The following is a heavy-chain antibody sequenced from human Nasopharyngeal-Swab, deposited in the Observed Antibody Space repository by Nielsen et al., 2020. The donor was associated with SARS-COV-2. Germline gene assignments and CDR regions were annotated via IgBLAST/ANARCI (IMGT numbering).Heavy chain of an antibody. V-gene: IGHV1-18*01. Sequence: ASVKVSCKASGYTFTSYGISWVRQAPAQGLEWMGWISAYNGNTNYAPKLQGRVTMTTDTSTCTAYMELRSLRSDDTAVYYCAKAIVFTGYDLTAYSHYGMDVWGQGTTVTVSS. CDR3: AKAIVFTGYDLTAYSHYGMDV. D-gene: IGHD5-12*01. J-gene: IGHJ6*02. CDR2: ISAYNGNT. CDR1: GYTFTSYG.